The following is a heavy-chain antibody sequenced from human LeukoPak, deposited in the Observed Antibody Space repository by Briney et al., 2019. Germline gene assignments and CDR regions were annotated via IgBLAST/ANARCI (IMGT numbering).Heavy chain of an antibody. Sequence: GGSLRLSFAASGFTFSSDWIHWVRQAPGKGLVWVSRISTDGSITYSADSVKGRFTISRDNTKNTLYLQMNSLRAEDTAVYYCLRGRTSNYGYFDYWGQGALVTVSS. V-gene: IGHV3-74*01. D-gene: IGHD5-24*01. CDR3: LRGRTSNYGYFDY. CDR1: GFTFSSDW. CDR2: ISTDGSIT. J-gene: IGHJ4*02.